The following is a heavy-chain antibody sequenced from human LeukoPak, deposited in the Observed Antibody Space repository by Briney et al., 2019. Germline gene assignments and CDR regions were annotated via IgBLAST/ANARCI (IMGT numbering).Heavy chain of an antibody. CDR3: AKDMGSGSFDAFDI. CDR2: ISWNSGSI. CDR1: GFTFDDYA. V-gene: IGHV3-9*01. Sequence: GRSLRLSCAASGFTFDDYAMHWVRQAPGKGLEWVSGISWNSGSIGYADSVKGRFTISRDNAKNSLYLQMNSLRAEDTALYYCAKDMGSGSFDAFDIWGQGTMVTVSS. J-gene: IGHJ3*02. D-gene: IGHD3-10*01.